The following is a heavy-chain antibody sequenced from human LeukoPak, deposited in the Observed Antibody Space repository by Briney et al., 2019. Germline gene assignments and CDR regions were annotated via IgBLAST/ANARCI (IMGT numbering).Heavy chain of an antibody. Sequence: SETLSLTCAGYGGSFSGYYWSWIRQPPGKGLEWIGEINHSGSTNYNPSLKSRVTISVDTSKNQFSLKLSSVTAADTAVYYCARGRGYRRVYYYYYMDVWGKGTTVTVSS. V-gene: IGHV4-34*01. J-gene: IGHJ6*03. CDR3: ARGRGYRRVYYYYYMDV. D-gene: IGHD3-10*01. CDR1: GGSFSGYY. CDR2: INHSGST.